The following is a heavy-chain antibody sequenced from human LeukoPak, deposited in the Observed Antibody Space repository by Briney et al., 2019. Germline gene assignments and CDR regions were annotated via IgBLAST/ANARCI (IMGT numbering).Heavy chain of an antibody. J-gene: IGHJ4*02. CDR1: GFTFRSYN. Sequence: GGSLRLSCAASGFTFRSYNMNWVRQAPGKGLEWVSSISSSSSYIYYADSVKGRFTISRDNAKNSLYLQMNSLRAEDTAVYYCARDDYGGIDYWGQRTQVTVSS. CDR3: ARDDYGGIDY. V-gene: IGHV3-21*01. CDR2: ISSSSSYI. D-gene: IGHD4-17*01.